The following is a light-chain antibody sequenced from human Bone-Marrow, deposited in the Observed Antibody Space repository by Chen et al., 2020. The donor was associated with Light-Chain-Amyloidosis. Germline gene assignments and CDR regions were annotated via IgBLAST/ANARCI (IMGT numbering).Light chain of an antibody. CDR3: ASYAKGNIVV. Sequence: QSALTQPASVSGSPGQSITISCTGTTSDIGTYDFVSWYQQFPDRAPKLIIFNLSVRSSGTARRFSGSKSGNTASLTISGLQPADEGVYFCASYAKGNIVVFGGGSTLTV. J-gene: IGLJ2*01. CDR2: NLS. CDR1: TSDIGTYDF. V-gene: IGLV2-23*02.